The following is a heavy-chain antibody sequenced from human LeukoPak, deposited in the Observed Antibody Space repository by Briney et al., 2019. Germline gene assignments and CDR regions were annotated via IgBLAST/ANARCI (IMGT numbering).Heavy chain of an antibody. CDR1: GFTFSSYW. Sequence: GGSLRLSCGASGFTFSSYWMSWVRQAPGKGLEWVATMGQDGSETYYVDSVKGRFTISRDNAKNSLYLQMSSLRAEDTAVYFCARDTYRFDDYWGQGTLVTVSS. CDR3: ARDTYRFDDY. V-gene: IGHV3-7*01. J-gene: IGHJ4*02. CDR2: MGQDGSET.